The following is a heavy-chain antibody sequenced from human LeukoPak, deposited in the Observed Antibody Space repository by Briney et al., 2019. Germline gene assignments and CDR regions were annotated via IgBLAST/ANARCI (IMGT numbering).Heavy chain of an antibody. Sequence: ASVKVSCKASGYTFTSYDINWVRQAPGQGLEWLGWRNPNSGNTGYAQKFQGRVTMTRNTSISTAYMELSSLRSEDTAVYYCARNRWLRLYYYYGMDVWGQGTTVTVSS. CDR2: RNPNSGNT. D-gene: IGHD5-12*01. CDR3: ARNRWLRLYYYYGMDV. J-gene: IGHJ6*02. CDR1: GYTFTSYD. V-gene: IGHV1-8*01.